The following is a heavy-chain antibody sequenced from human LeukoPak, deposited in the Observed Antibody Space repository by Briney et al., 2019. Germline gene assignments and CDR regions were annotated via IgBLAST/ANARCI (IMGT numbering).Heavy chain of an antibody. CDR3: ARPHENLGWLSPADY. D-gene: IGHD3-3*01. Sequence: ASVKVSCKASGYTFTGYYMHWVRQAPGQGLEWMGWINPNSGGTNYAQKFQGRVTMTRDTSISTAYMELSRLRSDDTAVYYCARPHENLGWLSPADYWGQGTLVTVSS. J-gene: IGHJ4*02. CDR1: GYTFTGYY. V-gene: IGHV1-2*02. CDR2: INPNSGGT.